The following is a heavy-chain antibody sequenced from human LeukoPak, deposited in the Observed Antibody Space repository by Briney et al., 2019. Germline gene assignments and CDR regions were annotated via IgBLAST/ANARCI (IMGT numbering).Heavy chain of an antibody. J-gene: IGHJ4*02. V-gene: IGHV1-2*06. CDR2: INPNSGGT. Sequence: ASVKVSCKASGYTFTGYYMHWVRQAPGQGLEWMGRINPNSGGTNYAQKFQGRVTMTRDTSISTTCMELSSLRSEDTAVYYCARGLPSRAAAGRGDYWGQGTLVTVSS. CDR1: GYTFTGYY. D-gene: IGHD6-13*01. CDR3: ARGLPSRAAAGRGDY.